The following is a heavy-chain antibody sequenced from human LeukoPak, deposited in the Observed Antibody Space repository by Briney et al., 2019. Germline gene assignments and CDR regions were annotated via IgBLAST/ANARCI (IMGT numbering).Heavy chain of an antibody. CDR3: ARTPNIVVVVAATWYFDL. Sequence: GGSLRLSCAASGFTFCSYAMSWVRQAPGKGLEWVSAISGSGGSTYYADSVKGRFTISRDNSKNTLYLQMNSLRAEDTAVYYCARTPNIVVVVAATWYFDLWGRGTLVTVSS. CDR2: ISGSGGST. D-gene: IGHD2-15*01. J-gene: IGHJ2*01. V-gene: IGHV3-23*01. CDR1: GFTFCSYA.